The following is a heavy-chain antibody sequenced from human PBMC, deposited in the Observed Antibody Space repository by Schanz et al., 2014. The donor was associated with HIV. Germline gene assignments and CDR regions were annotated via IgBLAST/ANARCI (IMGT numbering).Heavy chain of an antibody. CDR1: GFTFSTYG. CDR2: ISSSSSVR. J-gene: IGHJ6*02. Sequence: VQLVESGGGVVQPGRSLRLSCAASGFTFSTYGMNWVRQAPGKGLEWVSKISSSSSVRHYADSVKGRFTVSRDNAKNSLSLQMNSLRAEDTAVYYCARSPSYGMDVWGQGTTVTVSS. CDR3: ARSPSYGMDV. V-gene: IGHV3-48*01.